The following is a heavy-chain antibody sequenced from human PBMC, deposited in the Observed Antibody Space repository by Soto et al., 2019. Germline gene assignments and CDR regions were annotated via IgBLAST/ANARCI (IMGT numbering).Heavy chain of an antibody. Sequence: SDTLSLTCAVYGGSFSGYYWSWIRQPPGKGLEWIGEINHSGSTNYNPSLKSRVTISVDTSKNQFSLKLSSVTAADTAVYYCARGTMITFGGVIVPYYFDYWGQGTLVTVSS. CDR3: ARGTMITFGGVIVPYYFDY. CDR2: INHSGST. CDR1: GGSFSGYY. D-gene: IGHD3-16*02. V-gene: IGHV4-34*01. J-gene: IGHJ4*02.